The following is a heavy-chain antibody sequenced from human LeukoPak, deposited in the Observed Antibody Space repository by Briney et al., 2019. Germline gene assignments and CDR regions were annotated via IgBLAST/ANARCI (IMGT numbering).Heavy chain of an antibody. J-gene: IGHJ4*02. CDR1: EFSISNSA. D-gene: IGHD1/OR15-1a*01. CDR2: IIASSGST. Sequence: GGSLRLSCAASEFSISNSAMSWVRQAPGKGLEWVSLIIASSGSTFYADSVKVRFTISRDNSKNTLYLQMNSLRAEDTAIYYCAKTRNNNEGSFDFWGQGTLVTVSS. CDR3: AKTRNNNEGSFDF. V-gene: IGHV3-23*01.